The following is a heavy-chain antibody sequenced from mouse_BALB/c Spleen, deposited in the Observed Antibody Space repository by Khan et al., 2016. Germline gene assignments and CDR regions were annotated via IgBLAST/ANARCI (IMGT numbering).Heavy chain of an antibody. J-gene: IGHJ3*01. D-gene: IGHD2-4*01. CDR2: ISDGGSYT. Sequence: EVELVESGGGLVKPGGSLKLSCAASGFTFSDYYMYWVRQTPEKRLEWVATISDGGSYTYYPDSVKGRFTISRDNAKNNLYLQMSSLKTEDHALYYGAREGLRRGFAYWGQGTLVTVSA. V-gene: IGHV5-4*02. CDR3: AREGLRRGFAY. CDR1: GFTFSDYY.